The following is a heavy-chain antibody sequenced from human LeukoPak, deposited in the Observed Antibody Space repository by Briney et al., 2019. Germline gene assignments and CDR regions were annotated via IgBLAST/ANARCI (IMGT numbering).Heavy chain of an antibody. Sequence: GASVKVSCKASGYTFTGYYMHWVRQAPGQGLEWMGWINPNSGGTNYAQKFQGRVTMTRDTSISTAYMELSRLRSDDTAVYYCAITRITMVRGVLDWFDPWGQGTLVTVSS. V-gene: IGHV1-2*02. D-gene: IGHD3-10*01. CDR3: AITRITMVRGVLDWFDP. J-gene: IGHJ5*02. CDR1: GYTFTGYY. CDR2: INPNSGGT.